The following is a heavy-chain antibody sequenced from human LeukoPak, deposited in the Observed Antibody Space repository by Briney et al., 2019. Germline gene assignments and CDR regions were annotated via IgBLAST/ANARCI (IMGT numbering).Heavy chain of an antibody. CDR1: GFTVGSNY. D-gene: IGHD1-26*01. Sequence: GGSLRLSCAASGFTVGSNYMSWVRQAPGKGLEWVSIMSSGGSTSYADSVKGRFTISRDNSRNTLYLQMNSLRAEDTAVYYCATRGAPGYYYDMDVWGQGITVTVSS. J-gene: IGHJ6*02. V-gene: IGHV3-66*01. CDR3: ATRGAPGYYYDMDV. CDR2: MSSGGST.